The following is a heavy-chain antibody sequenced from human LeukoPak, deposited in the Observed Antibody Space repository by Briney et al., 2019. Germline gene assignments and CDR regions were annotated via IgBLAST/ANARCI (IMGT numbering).Heavy chain of an antibody. V-gene: IGHV1-8*01. Sequence: ASVKVSCKASGYTFTSYDINWVRQATGQGLEWMGWMNPNSGDTGYAQEFQGRVTMTRNTSISTAYMELSSLRSADTAAYYCARGSRSDFWRGSHYNYYYYMDVWGKGTTVTVSS. J-gene: IGHJ6*03. D-gene: IGHD3-3*01. CDR3: ARGSRSDFWRGSHYNYYYYMDV. CDR2: MNPNSGDT. CDR1: GYTFTSYD.